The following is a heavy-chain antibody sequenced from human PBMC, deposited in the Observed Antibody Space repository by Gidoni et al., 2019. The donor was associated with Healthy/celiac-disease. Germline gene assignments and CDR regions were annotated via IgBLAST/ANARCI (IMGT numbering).Heavy chain of an antibody. V-gene: IGHV3-23*04. CDR1: GFTFSSHA. J-gene: IGHJ4*02. D-gene: IGHD3-3*01. Sequence: EVQLVESGGGLVQPGGYLRLSCAAAGFTFSSHAMSWVRQGPGKGLEWVSAISGSGGSTYYADSVKGRFTISRDNSKNTLYLQMNSLRAEDTAVYYCAKAIPNYDFWSGPPNYFDYWGQGTLVTVSS. CDR3: AKAIPNYDFWSGPPNYFDY. CDR2: ISGSGGST.